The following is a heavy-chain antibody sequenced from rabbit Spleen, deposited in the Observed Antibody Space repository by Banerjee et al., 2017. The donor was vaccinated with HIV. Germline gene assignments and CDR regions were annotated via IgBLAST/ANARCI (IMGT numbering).Heavy chain of an antibody. J-gene: IGHJ6*01. CDR1: GFSFSGNDY. D-gene: IGHD8-1*01. Sequence: QSLEESGGDLVKPGGTLTLTCTASGFSFSGNDYMCWVRQAPGKGLEWVACAYAGSSGSTYSATWAKGRFTISKSSSTTVTLQMTGLTAADTATYFCARDAGTSFSTYGMDLWGPGTLVTVS. CDR3: ARDAGTSFSTYGMDL. V-gene: IGHV1S40*01. CDR2: AYAGSSGST.